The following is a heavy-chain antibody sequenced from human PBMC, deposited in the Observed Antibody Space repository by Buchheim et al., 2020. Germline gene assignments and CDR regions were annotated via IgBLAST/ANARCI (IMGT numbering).Heavy chain of an antibody. CDR3: AKERDKGY. CDR1: GFTFRSYW. V-gene: IGHV3-7*03. D-gene: IGHD2-15*01. J-gene: IGHJ4*02. CDR2: IKQDGSEK. Sequence: EVQLVESGGGLVQPGGSLRLSCAASGFTFRSYWMSWVRQAPGQGLEWVANIKQDGSEKYYVDSVKCRITISRDNSKNTLYLQMNSLRAEDTAVYYCAKERDKGYWGQGTL.